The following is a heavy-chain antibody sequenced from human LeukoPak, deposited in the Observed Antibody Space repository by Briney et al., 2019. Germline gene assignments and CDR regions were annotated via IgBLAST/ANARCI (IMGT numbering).Heavy chain of an antibody. V-gene: IGHV3-49*04. Sequence: GGSLRLSCTASGFTFADYNMNWVRQAPGKGPEWVGYIRSKTHDGTTDYVASVKGRFTISRDDSRSIAYLEMTSLKSEDTAVYYCSRGQQYPYGPEFHYWGEGTRVTVSS. CDR3: SRGQQYPYGPEFHY. D-gene: IGHD3-10*01. J-gene: IGHJ4*02. CDR2: IRSKTHDGTT. CDR1: GFTFADYN.